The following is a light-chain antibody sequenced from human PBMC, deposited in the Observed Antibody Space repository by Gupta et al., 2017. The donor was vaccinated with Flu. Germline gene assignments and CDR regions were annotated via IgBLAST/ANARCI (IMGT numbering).Light chain of an antibody. Sequence: ELVLTQSPATLSLSPGERATLSCRASQSVSSYLAWYQQKPGQAPRLLIYDASNRATGIPARFSGSGSGTDFTLTISSLEPEDFAVYYCQQRSYWPPLTFGGGTKVEIK. J-gene: IGKJ4*01. V-gene: IGKV3-11*01. CDR2: DAS. CDR3: QQRSYWPPLT. CDR1: QSVSSY.